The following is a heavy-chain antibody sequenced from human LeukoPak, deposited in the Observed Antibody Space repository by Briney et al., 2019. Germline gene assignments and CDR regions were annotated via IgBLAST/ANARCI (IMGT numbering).Heavy chain of an antibody. V-gene: IGHV3-64*01. Sequence: GGSLRLSCAASGFTFSSYAMHWVRQAPGKGLEYVSAISINGGTTYYANSVKGRFTISRDNSKSTLYLQMNSLRAEDTAVYYCAKSLSSRGVIIPKTSRYFDSWGQGTLVTVSS. D-gene: IGHD3-10*01. CDR3: AKSLSSRGVIIPKTSRYFDS. CDR1: GFTFSSYA. J-gene: IGHJ4*02. CDR2: ISINGGTT.